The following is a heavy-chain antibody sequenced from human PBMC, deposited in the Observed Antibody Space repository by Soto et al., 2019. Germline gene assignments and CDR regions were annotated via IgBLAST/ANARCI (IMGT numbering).Heavy chain of an antibody. CDR2: IYSGGTT. V-gene: IGHV3-53*01. D-gene: IGHD1-1*01. CDR3: ARGPFTTGFDP. Sequence: PGGSLRLSCAASGFAVSSNYMSWVRQAPGKGLEWVSIIYSGGTTYYADSVKGRFTISRDICKDTVYLQMNSLRVDDTAVYYCARGPFTTGFDPWGQGTLVTVSS. CDR1: GFAVSSNY. J-gene: IGHJ5*02.